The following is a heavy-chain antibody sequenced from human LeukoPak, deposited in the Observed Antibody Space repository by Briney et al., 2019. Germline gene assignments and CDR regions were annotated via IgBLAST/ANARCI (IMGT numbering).Heavy chain of an antibody. CDR2: IRSKAYGGTT. Sequence: GGSLRLSCTASGFTFGDYAMSWFRQAPGKGLEWVGFIRSKAYGGTTEYAASVKGRFTISRDDSKSIAYLQMNSLKTEDTAVYYCAKDIMPYGDLPGGFDYWGQGTLVTVSS. V-gene: IGHV3-49*03. CDR1: GFTFGDYA. CDR3: AKDIMPYGDLPGGFDY. D-gene: IGHD4-17*01. J-gene: IGHJ4*02.